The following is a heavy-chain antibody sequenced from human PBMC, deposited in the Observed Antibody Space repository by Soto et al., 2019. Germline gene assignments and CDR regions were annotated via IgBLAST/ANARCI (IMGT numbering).Heavy chain of an antibody. V-gene: IGHV3-53*01. D-gene: IGHD3-16*02. Sequence: PWGSLRLSCAASGFSVSNNYMSWVRQAPGKGLEWVSVIWTGGTTSYADSVKGRFTISRDNSKNTLYLQMNSLRAEDTAVYYCAGGIEPWGQGTMVTVSS. CDR3: AGGIEP. J-gene: IGHJ3*01. CDR1: GFSVSNNY. CDR2: IWTGGTT.